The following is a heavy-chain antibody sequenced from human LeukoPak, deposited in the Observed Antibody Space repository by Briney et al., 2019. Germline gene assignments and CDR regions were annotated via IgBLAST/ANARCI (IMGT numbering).Heavy chain of an antibody. CDR2: INEDGSET. CDR3: ARGPF. CDR1: GFLFGRAW. J-gene: IGHJ3*01. Sequence: GGSLRLSCEAPGFLFGRAWMSWFRQPPGKGLEWVANINEDGSETNVVESVKGRFTISRDNAKNSLDLQMNSLRAEDTAVYYCARGPFWGQGTMVTVSS. V-gene: IGHV3-7*01.